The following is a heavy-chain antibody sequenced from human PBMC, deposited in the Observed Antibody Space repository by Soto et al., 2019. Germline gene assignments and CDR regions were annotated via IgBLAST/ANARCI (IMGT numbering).Heavy chain of an antibody. CDR2: IKSKRDGGTI. CDR1: GFTFSNDW. J-gene: IGHJ4*02. Sequence: GGSLRLSCAASGFTFSNDWMTWVRQAPGKGLEWIGRIKSKRDGGTIDDAAPVRGRFTISRDDSTNTLYLQMNNLKTEDTAIYYCTRGAPSGTFYDYWGQGTLVTV. CDR3: TRGAPSGTFYDY. D-gene: IGHD6-13*01. V-gene: IGHV3-15*01.